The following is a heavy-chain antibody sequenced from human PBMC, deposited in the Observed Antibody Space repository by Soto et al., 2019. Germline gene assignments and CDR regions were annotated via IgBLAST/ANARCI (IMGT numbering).Heavy chain of an antibody. V-gene: IGHV3-53*01. J-gene: IGHJ4*02. Sequence: PGGSLRLSCAASGFTVSSNYMSWVRQAPGKGLEWVSVIYSGGSTYYADSVKGRFTISRDNSKNTLYLQMNSLRAEDTAAYYCASLAAAAYKFDYWGQGTLVTVSS. CDR3: ASLAAAAYKFDY. CDR2: IYSGGST. D-gene: IGHD6-13*01. CDR1: GFTVSSNY.